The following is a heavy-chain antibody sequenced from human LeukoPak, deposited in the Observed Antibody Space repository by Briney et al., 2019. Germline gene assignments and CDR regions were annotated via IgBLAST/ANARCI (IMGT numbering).Heavy chain of an antibody. CDR3: AREKLSFFDSSGYFDY. CDR2: INQDGSAR. Sequence: GGSLRLSCAASGFIFGSDCMTWVRQAPGKGLEWVANINQDGSARQYVDSVKGRFTISRDNAKNSLYLQMSRLRAEDTAVYYCAREKLSFFDSSGYFDYWGQGTLVTVSS. D-gene: IGHD3-22*01. V-gene: IGHV3-7*01. CDR1: GFIFGSDC. J-gene: IGHJ4*02.